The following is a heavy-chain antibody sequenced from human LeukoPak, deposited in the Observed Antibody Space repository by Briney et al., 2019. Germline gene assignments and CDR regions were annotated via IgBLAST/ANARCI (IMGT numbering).Heavy chain of an antibody. CDR3: ARTPRMPAT. J-gene: IGHJ5*02. Sequence: PGGSLRLSCAASGFTFSSYSMNWVRQAPGKGLEWVSYIGPSGSDIRYADSVKGRFTTSRDNAKNSLYLQMNSLRAEDTAVYYCARTPRMPATWGQGTLVTVSS. V-gene: IGHV3-21*05. CDR1: GFTFSSYS. CDR2: IGPSGSDI. D-gene: IGHD2-15*01.